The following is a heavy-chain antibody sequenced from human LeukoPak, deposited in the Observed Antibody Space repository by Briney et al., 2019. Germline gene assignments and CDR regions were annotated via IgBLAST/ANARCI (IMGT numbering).Heavy chain of an antibody. J-gene: IGHJ4*02. V-gene: IGHV3-23*01. Sequence: GGSLRLSCAASGFTFSSFEMNWVRQAPGKGLEWVSTISGSGGHTYYADSVKGRFTISRDNSKDTLHLLMNSLRAEDTAVYYCAKLGWPGSWGQGTLVTVSS. CDR3: AKLGWPGS. D-gene: IGHD1-26*01. CDR1: GFTFSSFE. CDR2: ISGSGGHT.